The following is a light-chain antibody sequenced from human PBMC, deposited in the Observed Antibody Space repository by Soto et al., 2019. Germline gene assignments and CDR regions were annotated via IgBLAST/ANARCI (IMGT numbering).Light chain of an antibody. V-gene: IGKV3D-15*01. CDR1: QTVNSD. Sequence: VVTQSPGTLSLSQGETATLSCRASQTVNSDYLAWFQQRPGQAPRLLIFATSRRATDIPDRFSGSGSGTEFTLTITSLQSEDFAFYYCQHYNNWQRTFGQGTKVDIK. CDR2: ATS. J-gene: IGKJ1*01. CDR3: QHYNNWQRT.